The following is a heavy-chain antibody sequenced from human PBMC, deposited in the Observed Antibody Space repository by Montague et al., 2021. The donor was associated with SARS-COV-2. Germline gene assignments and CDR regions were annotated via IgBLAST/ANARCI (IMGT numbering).Heavy chain of an antibody. CDR3: ARLGDGVVPSPILGVGPYYSYYYMGV. D-gene: IGHD3-10*01. Sequence: SETLFLTCAVHGGSFSTYSWNWIRQPPGEGLEWIGEIHHGGSTNYNPSLKSRVTISADTSKNQFSLKLTSVAAADTAVYYCARLGDGVVPSPILGVGPYYSYYYMGVWGKGTTVTVSS. CDR1: GGSFSTYS. CDR2: IHHGGST. J-gene: IGHJ6*03. V-gene: IGHV4-34*01.